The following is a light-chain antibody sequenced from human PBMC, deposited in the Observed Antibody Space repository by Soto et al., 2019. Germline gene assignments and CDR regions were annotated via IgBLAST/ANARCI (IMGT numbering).Light chain of an antibody. V-gene: IGLV2-14*01. CDR1: SNDVGAFEY. J-gene: IGLJ2*01. CDR3: SSYTTDNTHV. CDR2: EIF. Sequence: QSALTQPASVSASPGQSISISCSGTSNDVGAFEYVSWYQQHPGKAPKLMIFEIFNRPSGISNRFSGSKSGNTASLTLSGLQAEDEAYYYCSSYTTDNTHVFGGGTKLTVL.